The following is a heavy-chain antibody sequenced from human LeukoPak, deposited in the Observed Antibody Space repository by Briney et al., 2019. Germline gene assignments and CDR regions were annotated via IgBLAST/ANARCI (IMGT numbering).Heavy chain of an antibody. CDR2: ISSGGSPI. V-gene: IGHV3-48*04. D-gene: IGHD3/OR15-3a*01. Sequence: GGSLRLSCAASGFTFSSYGMNWVRQAPGKGLEWLSYISSGGSPIYYADSVKGRFTISRDDAKNLVYLQMNSLRAEDTAVYYCTYLRTPYYNDKWVDPWGQGALVTVSS. CDR3: TYLRTPYYNDKWVDP. J-gene: IGHJ5*02. CDR1: GFTFSSYG.